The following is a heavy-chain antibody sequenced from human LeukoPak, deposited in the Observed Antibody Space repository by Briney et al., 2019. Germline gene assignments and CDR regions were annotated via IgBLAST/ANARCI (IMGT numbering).Heavy chain of an antibody. CDR1: GGTFSSYA. D-gene: IGHD3-22*01. J-gene: IGHJ4*02. CDR3: AREYYDSSGFIDY. CDR2: IIPIFGTA. Sequence: SVKVSCKASGGTFSSYAISWVRQAPGQGLEWMGRIIPIFGTANYAQKFQGRVTITTDESTSTAYMELSSLRAEDTAVYYCAREYYDSSGFIDYWGQGTLVTVSS. V-gene: IGHV1-69*05.